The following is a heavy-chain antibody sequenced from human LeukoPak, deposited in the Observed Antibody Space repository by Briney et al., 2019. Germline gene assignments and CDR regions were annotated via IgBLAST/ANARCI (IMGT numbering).Heavy chain of an antibody. CDR1: GFTFSSYA. CDR3: ARDVPDTAMLNYFDY. Sequence: PGGSLRLSCAASGFTFSSYAMSWVRQAPGKGLEWVSSISTSSSYIYYADSVKGRFTISRDNAKNSLYLQMSSLRAEDTAVYYCARDVPDTAMLNYFDYWGQGTLVTVSS. V-gene: IGHV3-21*01. D-gene: IGHD5-18*01. J-gene: IGHJ4*02. CDR2: ISTSSSYI.